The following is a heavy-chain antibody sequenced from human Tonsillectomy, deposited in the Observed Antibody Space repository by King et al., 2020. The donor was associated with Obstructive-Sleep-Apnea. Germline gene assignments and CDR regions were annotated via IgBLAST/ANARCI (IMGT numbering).Heavy chain of an antibody. CDR3: AKEATYGPFDY. J-gene: IGHJ4*02. V-gene: IGHV3-30*02. CDR2: IRYDGSNK. D-gene: IGHD1-26*01. Sequence: VQLVESGGGVVQPGGSLRLSCAASGFTFSSYGMHWVRQAPGKGLEWVAFIRYDGSNKYYADSVKGRFTISRDNSKNTLYMQMNSLRAEDTALYYCAKEATYGPFDYWGQGTLVTVSS. CDR1: GFTFSSYG.